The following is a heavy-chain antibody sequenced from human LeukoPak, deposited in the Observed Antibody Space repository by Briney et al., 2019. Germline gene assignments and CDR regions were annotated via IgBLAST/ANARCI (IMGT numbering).Heavy chain of an antibody. J-gene: IGHJ4*02. CDR1: GGSIRSSSYY. Sequence: SETLSLTCTVSGGSIRSSSYYWGWIRQPPGKGLEWIGSIFYSGSTYYNPSLKSRVTISVDTSKNQFSLTLSSVTAADTAMYYCARRGTDGYSGPFDYWGQGTLVTVSS. CDR2: IFYSGST. CDR3: ARRGTDGYSGPFDY. V-gene: IGHV4-39*01. D-gene: IGHD5-12*01.